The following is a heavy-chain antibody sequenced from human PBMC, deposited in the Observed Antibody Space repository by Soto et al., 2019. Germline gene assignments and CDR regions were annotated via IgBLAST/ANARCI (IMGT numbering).Heavy chain of an antibody. CDR1: GGTFSTYV. D-gene: IGHD6-6*01. V-gene: IGHV1-69*12. J-gene: IGHJ6*02. Sequence: QVQLVQSGAEVKKSGSSVKVTCKASGGTFSTYVVSWVRQAPGQGLEWMGGIIPNFGIANYAQKLQDRVTITADEAPSTAYMELHSLGSGDTAVYYCALSRSYHIPFAWGQGTTVIVSS. CDR3: ALSRSYHIPFA. CDR2: IIPNFGIA.